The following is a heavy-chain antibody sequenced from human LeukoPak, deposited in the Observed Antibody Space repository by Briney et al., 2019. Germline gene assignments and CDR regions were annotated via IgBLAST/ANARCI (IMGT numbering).Heavy chain of an antibody. CDR3: TRLSGGNSDSYYYGLDV. CDR2: IKTEAESYAT. J-gene: IGHJ6*02. V-gene: IGHV3-73*01. Sequence: GGSLKLSCAASGLTFSGSAIHWVRQASGKGLEWVARIKTEAESYATAYVASVKGRFTISRDDSKNTAYLQMDSLKTEDTAMYYCTRLSGGNSDSYYYGLDVWGQGTTVTVSS. CDR1: GLTFSGSA. D-gene: IGHD4-23*01.